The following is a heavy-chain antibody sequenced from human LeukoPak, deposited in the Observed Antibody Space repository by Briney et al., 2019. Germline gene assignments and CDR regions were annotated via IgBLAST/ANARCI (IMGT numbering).Heavy chain of an antibody. V-gene: IGHV3-11*01. CDR3: AKDIVAAGLFFDY. J-gene: IGHJ4*02. CDR1: GFIFSEYY. Sequence: GGSMRLSCAASGFIFSEYYMGWIRQAPGKGLEWVSYIDNSGGTTYYADSVKGRFTISRDDAKNSLFLQMNSLRVEDTAVYYCAKDIVAAGLFFDYWGQGILVTVSS. D-gene: IGHD6-13*01. CDR2: IDNSGGTT.